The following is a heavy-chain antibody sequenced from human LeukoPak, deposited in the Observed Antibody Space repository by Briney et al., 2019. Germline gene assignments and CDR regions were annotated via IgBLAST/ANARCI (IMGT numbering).Heavy chain of an antibody. CDR2: IYYSGST. J-gene: IGHJ4*02. Sequence: GSLRLSCAASGFTFSSYSMNWVRQAPGKGLEWIGSIYYSGSTYYNPSLKSRVTISVDTSKNQFSLKLSSVTAADTAVYYCARHGRSSKRYYDFWSGYSKAYYFDYWGQGTLVTVSS. D-gene: IGHD3-3*01. V-gene: IGHV4-39*01. CDR1: GFTFSSYSMN. CDR3: ARHGRSSKRYYDFWSGYSKAYYFDY.